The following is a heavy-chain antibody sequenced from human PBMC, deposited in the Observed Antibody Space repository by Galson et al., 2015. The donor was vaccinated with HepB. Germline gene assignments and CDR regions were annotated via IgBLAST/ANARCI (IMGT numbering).Heavy chain of an antibody. J-gene: IGHJ4*02. V-gene: IGHV3-74*01. CDR2: INSDGSST. CDR1: GLTFSNYW. Sequence: SLRLSCAASGLTFSNYWMHWVRQAPGKGLVWVSRINSDGSSTTYADSVKGRFTISRDNARDTLYLHMNSLRAEDTAVYYCASSTAAAAADYWGQGTLVTVSS. D-gene: IGHD6-13*01. CDR3: ASSTAAAAADY.